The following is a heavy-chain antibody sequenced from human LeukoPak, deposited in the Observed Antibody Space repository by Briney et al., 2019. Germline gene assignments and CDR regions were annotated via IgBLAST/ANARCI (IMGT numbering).Heavy chain of an antibody. J-gene: IGHJ4*02. D-gene: IGHD3-16*02. CDR3: ARENYDYVWGSYRPASYFDY. CDR1: GFTFSSYW. V-gene: IGHV3-7*01. Sequence: PGGSLRLSCAASGFTFSSYWMSWVRQAPGKGLEWVANIKQDGSEKYYVDSVKGRFTISRDNAKNSLYLQMNSLRAEDTAVYYCARENYDYVWGSYRPASYFDYWGQGTLDTVSS. CDR2: IKQDGSEK.